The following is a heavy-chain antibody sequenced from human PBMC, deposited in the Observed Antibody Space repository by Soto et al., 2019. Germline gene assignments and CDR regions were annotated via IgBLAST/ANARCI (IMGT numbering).Heavy chain of an antibody. CDR3: AKEYYYGSGSPFDY. Sequence: GGSLRLSCAASGFTFSSYGMHWVRQAPGKGLEWVAVISYDGSNKYYADPVKGRFTISRDNSKNTLYLQMNSLRAEDTAVYYCAKEYYYGSGSPFDYWGQGTLVTVSS. D-gene: IGHD3-10*01. J-gene: IGHJ4*02. CDR1: GFTFSSYG. CDR2: ISYDGSNK. V-gene: IGHV3-30*18.